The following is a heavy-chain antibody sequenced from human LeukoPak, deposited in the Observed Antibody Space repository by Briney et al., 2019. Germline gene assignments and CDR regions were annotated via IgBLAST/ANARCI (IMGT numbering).Heavy chain of an antibody. CDR3: ARLRIVVVPAAIPYWFDP. CDR1: GYSISSGYY. J-gene: IGHJ5*02. CDR2: IYHSGST. Sequence: SETLSLTCAVSGYSISSGYYWGWIRQPPGKGLDWIGSIYHSGSTYYNPSLKSRVTISVDTSKNQFSLELSSVTAADTAVYYCARLRIVVVPAAIPYWFDPWGQGTLVTVSS. V-gene: IGHV4-38-2*01. D-gene: IGHD2-2*02.